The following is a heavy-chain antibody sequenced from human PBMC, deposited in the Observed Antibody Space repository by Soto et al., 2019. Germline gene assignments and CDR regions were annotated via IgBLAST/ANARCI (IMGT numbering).Heavy chain of an antibody. V-gene: IGHV3-53*04. J-gene: IGHJ6*02. CDR2: IYSGGGT. CDR1: GFSVSSNY. CDR3: ARDPYDDSSGYLASYGMDV. D-gene: IGHD3-22*01. Sequence: EVQLVESGGGLVQPGGSLRLSCAASGFSVSSNYMSWVRQATGKGRELASVIYSGGGTDYADSVKCRFTISRHNSNNKLYHKMNSLGAEDTAVYYFARDPYDDSSGYLASYGMDVWGQGTTVTVSS.